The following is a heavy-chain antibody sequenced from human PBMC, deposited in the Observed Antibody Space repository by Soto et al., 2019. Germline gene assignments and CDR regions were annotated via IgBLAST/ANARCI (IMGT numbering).Heavy chain of an antibody. CDR3: ASEPIIYQYYYDSSGYIY. J-gene: IGHJ4*02. CDR2: IYYSGST. V-gene: IGHV4-31*03. D-gene: IGHD3-22*01. Sequence: TMYLTSTVSGGSISSGGYYWSWIRQHPGKGLEWIGYIYYSGSTYYNPSLKSRVTISVNTSKNQFSLKLSSVTAADTAVYYCASEPIIYQYYYDSSGYIYWGQGTLVTVSS. CDR1: GGSISSGGYY.